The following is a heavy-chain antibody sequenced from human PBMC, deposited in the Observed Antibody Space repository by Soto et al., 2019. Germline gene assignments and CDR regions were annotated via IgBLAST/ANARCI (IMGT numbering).Heavy chain of an antibody. CDR2: IFYSGST. CDR1: GGSISNYY. Sequence: PSETLSLTCTVSGGSISNYYWSWIRQPPGRGLEWIGHIFYSGSTNYNPSLKSRVTIYQDTPRNEFSLKVTSVTAADTAVYYCARLRLAYSGTFYFDLWGQGALVTVSS. D-gene: IGHD1-26*01. V-gene: IGHV4-59*08. CDR3: ARLRLAYSGTFYFDL. J-gene: IGHJ4*02.